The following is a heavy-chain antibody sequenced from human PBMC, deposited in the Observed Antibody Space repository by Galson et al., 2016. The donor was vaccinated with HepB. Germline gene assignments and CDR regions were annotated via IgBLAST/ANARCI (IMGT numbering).Heavy chain of an antibody. CDR3: ARDASETFWWAYYFDS. J-gene: IGHJ4*02. CDR1: GFTFSTYS. CDR2: ISSSSSYI. Sequence: SLRLSCAASGFTFSTYSMNWVRQVPGKGLEWVSSISSSSSYIYYGDSLKGRFTISRDNAKNSLYLQMNSLRAEDTAVYYCARDASETFWWAYYFDSWGQGTRVTVSS. V-gene: IGHV3-21*01. D-gene: IGHD2-8*02.